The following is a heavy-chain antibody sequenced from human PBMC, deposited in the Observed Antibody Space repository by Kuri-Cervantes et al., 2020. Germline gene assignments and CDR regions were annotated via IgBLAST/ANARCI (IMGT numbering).Heavy chain of an antibody. CDR2: INSDGSST. D-gene: IGHD2-2*01. J-gene: IGHJ3*02. V-gene: IGHV3-74*01. CDR1: GFTFSSYW. CDR3: AREGLGGDIVVVPAAWEGAFDI. Sequence: GGSLRLSCAASGFTFSSYWMHWVRQAPGKGLVWVSRINSDGSSTSYADSVKGRFTISRDNAKNTLYLQMNSLRAEDTAVYYCAREGLGGDIVVVPAAWEGAFDIWGQGTMVTVSS.